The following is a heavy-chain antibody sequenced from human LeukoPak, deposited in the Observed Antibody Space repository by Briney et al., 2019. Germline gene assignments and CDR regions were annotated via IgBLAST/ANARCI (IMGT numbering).Heavy chain of an antibody. CDR1: GFTFSSYA. CDR3: ASHHYYDSSGLDDYFDY. Sequence: GGSLRLSCAASGFTFSSYAMSWVRQAPGKGLEWVSAIRGSGGSTYYADSVKGRFTISRDNSKNTLYLQMNSLRAEDTAVYYCASHHYYDSSGLDDYFDYWGQGTLVTVSS. CDR2: IRGSGGST. V-gene: IGHV3-23*01. D-gene: IGHD3-22*01. J-gene: IGHJ4*02.